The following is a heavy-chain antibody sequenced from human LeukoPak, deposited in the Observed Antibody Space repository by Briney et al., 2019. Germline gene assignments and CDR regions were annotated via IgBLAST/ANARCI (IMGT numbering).Heavy chain of an antibody. V-gene: IGHV3-23*01. J-gene: IGHJ4*02. Sequence: GGSLRLSCAASGFTFSSYAMTWVRQAPGKGLEWVSGSGSGGSTYYADSVKGRFTISRDNSKNTLYLQMNSLRAEDTAIYYCAKDFWSGYYPNYWGQGTLVTVSS. CDR3: AKDFWSGYYPNY. D-gene: IGHD3-3*01. CDR1: GFTFSSYA. CDR2: SGSGGST.